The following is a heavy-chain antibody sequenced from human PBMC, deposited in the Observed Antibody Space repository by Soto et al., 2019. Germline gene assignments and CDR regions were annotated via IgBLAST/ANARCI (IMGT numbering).Heavy chain of an antibody. CDR1: GYTFTGYY. CDR3: ATLASPTISFDY. V-gene: IGHV1-2*02. Sequence: ASVKVSCKASGYTFTGYYMHWVRQAPGQGLEWMGWINPNSGGTNYAQKFQGRVTMTRDTSISTAYMELSRLRSDDTAVYYCATLASPTISFDYWGQGTLVTVSS. J-gene: IGHJ4*02. D-gene: IGHD1-1*01. CDR2: INPNSGGT.